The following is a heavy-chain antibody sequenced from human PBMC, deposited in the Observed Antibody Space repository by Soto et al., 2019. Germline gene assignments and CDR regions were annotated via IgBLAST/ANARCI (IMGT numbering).Heavy chain of an antibody. J-gene: IGHJ4*02. D-gene: IGHD1-26*01. CDR3: ATAPLTVTPCFDF. CDR2: IRGSGYNT. CDR1: GFTFSNYA. Sequence: EVQVLESGGGLVQPGGSLRLSCAASGFTFSNYAMRWVRQAPGKGLEWVSTIRGSGYNTDYVDPVKGRFTNSRDNSKNTLYLLMNSLRAVDTAVYYSATAPLTVTPCFDFWGQGTLVTVSS. V-gene: IGHV3-23*01.